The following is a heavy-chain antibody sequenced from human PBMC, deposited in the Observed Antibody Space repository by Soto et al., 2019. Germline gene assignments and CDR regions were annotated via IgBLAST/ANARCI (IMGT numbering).Heavy chain of an antibody. Sequence: GGSLRLSCAPSGFTFSSYCMHWVRQAPCKGLEGVAVIWYDGSNKYYADSVKGRFTISRDNSKNTLYLQMNSLRAEDTAVYYCARVGHCSSTSCPEPYYYYYYMDVWGKGTTVTVSS. D-gene: IGHD2-2*01. CDR2: IWYDGSNK. J-gene: IGHJ6*03. CDR3: ARVGHCSSTSCPEPYYYYYYMDV. V-gene: IGHV3-33*01. CDR1: GFTFSSYC.